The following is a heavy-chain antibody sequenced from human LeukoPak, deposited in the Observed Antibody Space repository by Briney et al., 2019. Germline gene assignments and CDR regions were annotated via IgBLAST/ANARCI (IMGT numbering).Heavy chain of an antibody. CDR3: ARDSNNYYLGYFDY. CDR1: GFTFSIYS. V-gene: IGHV3-48*01. J-gene: IGHJ4*02. Sequence: AGGSLRLSCAASGFTFSIYSMNWVRQAPGKGLEWISYISSSSSTIYYADSVKGRFTISRDNAKNSLYLQMNSLRAEDTAVYYYARDSNNYYLGYFDYWGQGTLVTFSS. D-gene: IGHD3-22*01. CDR2: ISSSSSTI.